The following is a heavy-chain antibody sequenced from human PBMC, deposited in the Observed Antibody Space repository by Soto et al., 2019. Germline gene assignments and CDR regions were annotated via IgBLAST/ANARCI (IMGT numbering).Heavy chain of an antibody. CDR3: ARTPVEDFWRGYYLPYYYYGMDV. D-gene: IGHD3-3*01. CDR2: ISAYNGNT. V-gene: IGHV1-18*04. Sequence: ASVKVSCKASGYTFTSYGISWVRQAPGQGLEWMGWISAYNGNTNYAQKLQGRVTMTTDTSTSTAYMELRSLRSDDTAVYYCARTPVEDFWRGYYLPYYYYGMDVWGQGTTVTVSS. CDR1: GYTFTSYG. J-gene: IGHJ6*02.